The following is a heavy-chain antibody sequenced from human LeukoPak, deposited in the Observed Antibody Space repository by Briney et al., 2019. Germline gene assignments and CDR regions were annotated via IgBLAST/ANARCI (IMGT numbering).Heavy chain of an antibody. CDR2: IYTSGST. Sequence: SETLSLTCTVSGGSITTNYWSWIRQPAGKGLEWIGRIYTSGSTNYNPSLKSRVTMSVDTSNNQFSLKLSSVTAADTAVYYCARDAGYPVRFDYWGQGTLVTVSS. V-gene: IGHV4-4*07. D-gene: IGHD6-13*01. CDR1: GGSITTNY. J-gene: IGHJ4*02. CDR3: ARDAGYPVRFDY.